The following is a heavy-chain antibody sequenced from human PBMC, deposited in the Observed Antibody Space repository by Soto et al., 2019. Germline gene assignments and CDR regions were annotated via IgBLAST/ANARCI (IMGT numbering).Heavy chain of an antibody. CDR3: TTASLYSGYDRYYYYYYYMDV. D-gene: IGHD5-12*01. J-gene: IGHJ6*03. CDR1: GVPCSNAW. CDR2: IKSKTDGGTT. V-gene: IGHV3-15*01. Sequence: GVSLRLSCAAAGVPCSNAWMGWVRQAPGKGLEWVGRIKSKTDGGTTDYAAPVKGRFTISRDDSKNTLYLQMNSLKTEDTAVYYCTTASLYSGYDRYYYYYYYMDVWGKGTTVTVSS.